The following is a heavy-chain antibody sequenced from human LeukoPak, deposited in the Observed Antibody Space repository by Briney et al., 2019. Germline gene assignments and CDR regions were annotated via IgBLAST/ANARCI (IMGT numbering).Heavy chain of an antibody. CDR1: GFTLSDFG. V-gene: IGHV3-30*18. CDR3: VKEAKYCSGGDCYYPFHY. D-gene: IGHD2-15*01. CDR2: MSYDGSNK. Sequence: GRSLRLSCAASGFTLSDFGMHWVRQPPGKGLEWVTFMSYDGSNKQYVDSVKGRFTISRDDSKNTLYLQMNSLRAEGTAEYYCVKEAKYCSGGDCYYPFHYWGQGSLVTVSS. J-gene: IGHJ4*02.